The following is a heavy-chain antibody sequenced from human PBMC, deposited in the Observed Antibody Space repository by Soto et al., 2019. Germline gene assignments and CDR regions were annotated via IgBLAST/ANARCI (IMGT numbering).Heavy chain of an antibody. J-gene: IGHJ5*02. CDR3: AKAHIVVVVAGLQHGNWFDP. V-gene: IGHV1-8*01. CDR2: MNPNSGNT. CDR1: GYTFTSYD. Sequence: ASVKVSCKASGYTFTSYDINWVRQATGQGLEWMGWMNPNSGNTGYAQKFQGRVTMTRNTSISTAYMELSSLRSEDTAVYYCAKAHIVVVVAGLQHGNWFDPWGQGTLVTVSS. D-gene: IGHD2-15*01.